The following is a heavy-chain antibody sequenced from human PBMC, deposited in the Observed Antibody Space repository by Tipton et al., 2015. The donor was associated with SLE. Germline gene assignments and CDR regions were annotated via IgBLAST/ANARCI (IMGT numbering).Heavy chain of an antibody. CDR3: ARTPTVGATKGDYFDY. Sequence: TLSLTCAVYGGSFSGYYWSWIRQPPGKGLEWIGEINHSGSTNYNPSLKSRVTISVDTSKNQFSLKLSSVTAADTAVYYCARTPTVGATKGDYFDYWGQGTLVTVSS. CDR2: INHSGST. D-gene: IGHD1-26*01. J-gene: IGHJ4*02. V-gene: IGHV4-34*01. CDR1: GGSFSGYY.